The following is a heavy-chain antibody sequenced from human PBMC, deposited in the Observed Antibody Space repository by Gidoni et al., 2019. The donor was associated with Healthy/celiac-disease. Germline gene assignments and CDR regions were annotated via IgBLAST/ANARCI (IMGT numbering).Heavy chain of an antibody. Sequence: EVQLLESGGGLVQPGGSLSLSCAASGFTFSSYAMSWVRQAPGKGRVWVAAISCSGSSTYYEDAVKDRFTISRNNSKNTLYLQLNNRRAEDTAVYYCAKDVNYDSPCDGGQGTLVTVSS. CDR2: ISCSGSST. CDR3: AKDVNYDSPCD. V-gene: IGHV3-23*01. D-gene: IGHD3-22*01. CDR1: GFTFSSYA. J-gene: IGHJ4*02.